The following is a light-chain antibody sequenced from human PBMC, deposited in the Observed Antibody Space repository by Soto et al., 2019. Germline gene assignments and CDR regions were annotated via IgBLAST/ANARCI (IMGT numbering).Light chain of an antibody. CDR3: TSHTTSTTLPVV. V-gene: IGLV2-14*01. CDR2: EVS. Sequence: QSALTQPASVSGSPGQSITLSCTGTSSDVGAYDYVSWYQQHPGRAPKLIIFEVSNRPSGVSNRFSGSKSANTASLTISGLQAEDEAHYYCTSHTTSTTLPVVFGGGTKLT. J-gene: IGLJ2*01. CDR1: SSDVGAYDY.